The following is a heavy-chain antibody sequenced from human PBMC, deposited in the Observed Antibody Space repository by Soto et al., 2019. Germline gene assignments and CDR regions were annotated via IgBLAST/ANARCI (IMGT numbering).Heavy chain of an antibody. CDR3: ASNVGDSYYYGMDV. V-gene: IGHV4-30-4*01. Sequence: SETLSLTCTVSGVSISSGDYYWSWIRQTPGKGLEWIGYIYYSENTYYNPSLKSRVAISGDTSKNQFSLKLSSVTAADTAVYYCASNVGDSYYYGMDVWGQGTTVTVSS. J-gene: IGHJ6*02. CDR2: IYYSENT. D-gene: IGHD4-17*01. CDR1: GVSISSGDYY.